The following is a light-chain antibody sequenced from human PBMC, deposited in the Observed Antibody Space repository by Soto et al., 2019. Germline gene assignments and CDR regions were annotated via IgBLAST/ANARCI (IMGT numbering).Light chain of an antibody. V-gene: IGLV7-46*01. J-gene: IGLJ1*01. CDR3: LLSYNGPFV. CDR1: TGAVTSGHY. Sequence: QAVVTQEPLLTVSPGGTVTLTCGSSTGAVTSGHYPYWFQQKPGQAPRTLIYDTNNKHSWTPARFSGSLLGGKAALTLSGAQPEDEAEYYCLLSYNGPFVFGTGTKVTVL. CDR2: DTN.